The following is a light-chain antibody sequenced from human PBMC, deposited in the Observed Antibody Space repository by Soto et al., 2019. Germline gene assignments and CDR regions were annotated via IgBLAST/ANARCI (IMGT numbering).Light chain of an antibody. CDR3: QHYNTYSGT. V-gene: IGKV1-5*03. CDR1: QSINTW. CDR2: RAS. Sequence: DIQMTQSPSTLSASVGGRVTITCRASQSINTWLAWYQQKPGKAPKLLIYRASTLESGVPSRFSGSGSGTEFTLTISSLQPDDFSTYYYQHYNTYSGTFGPGTKVDI. J-gene: IGKJ3*01.